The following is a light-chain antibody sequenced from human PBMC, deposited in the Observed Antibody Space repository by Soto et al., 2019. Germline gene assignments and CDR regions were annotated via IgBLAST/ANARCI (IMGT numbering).Light chain of an antibody. J-gene: IGKJ4*01. CDR1: QSVNSN. CDR3: QQYNFWPPLT. Sequence: EIVMTQSPATLSVSPGERATLSCRASQSVNSNLAWYRQKPGQAPRILISDASTRATGVPARFSGSGSGTEFTLTTSSLQSEDSGIYYCQQYNFWPPLTFGGGTKVEIK. V-gene: IGKV3-15*01. CDR2: DAS.